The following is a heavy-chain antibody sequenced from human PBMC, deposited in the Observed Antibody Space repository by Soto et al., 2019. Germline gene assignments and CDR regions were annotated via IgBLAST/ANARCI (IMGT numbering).Heavy chain of an antibody. CDR2: IYSGGDT. CDR1: GFAVRHNY. CDR3: ARKTDSIPSGGDV. J-gene: IGHJ6*04. Sequence: EVQLVESGGGLVQPGGSLRLSCTASGFAVRHNYMTWVRQAPGKGLEWVSLIYSGGDTAYADSVKGRFTISRHTSQNTLYLQMNSLRAADTAVYYCARKTDSIPSGGDVWGKGTAVTVSS. V-gene: IGHV3-53*04. D-gene: IGHD3-10*01.